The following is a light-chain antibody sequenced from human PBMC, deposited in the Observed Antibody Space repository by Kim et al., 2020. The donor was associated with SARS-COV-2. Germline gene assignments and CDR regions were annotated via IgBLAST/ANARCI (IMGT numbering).Light chain of an antibody. Sequence: SYELTQPPSVSVSPGQTATITCSGDALPRKYAYWYQQKSGQAPVVVIYEDDKRPSGIPERFSGSSSGTMATLTISGAQVDDEGDYYCYSTDTIPKYRVFGGGTQLTVL. CDR3: YSTDTIPKYRV. CDR2: EDD. CDR1: ALPRKY. J-gene: IGLJ2*01. V-gene: IGLV3-10*01.